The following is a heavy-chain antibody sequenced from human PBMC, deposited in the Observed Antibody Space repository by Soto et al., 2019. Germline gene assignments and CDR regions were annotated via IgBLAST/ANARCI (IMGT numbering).Heavy chain of an antibody. Sequence: GGSLRLSCAASGFTFSSDWMSWVRQAPGKGLDWVATIKQDGSERYYVDSVRGRFTVSRDNAKNSLYLQMNSLRAEDTAVYYCARGDYFDRRFDYWGQGTLVTVSS. V-gene: IGHV3-7*03. CDR1: GFTFSSDW. D-gene: IGHD3-9*01. CDR2: IKQDGSER. CDR3: ARGDYFDRRFDY. J-gene: IGHJ4*02.